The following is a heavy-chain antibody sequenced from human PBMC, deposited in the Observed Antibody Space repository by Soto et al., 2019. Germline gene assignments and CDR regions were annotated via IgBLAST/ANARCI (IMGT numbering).Heavy chain of an antibody. J-gene: IGHJ4*02. CDR3: ARVWDGYCSGGSCFDY. CDR2: ISSSSSYI. CDR1: GFTFSSYR. D-gene: IGHD2-15*01. Sequence: GGSLRLSWAASGFTFSSYRLNWVRKAQGKGLEGVSSISSSSSYISYADSVKGRFTISRDNAKNSLYLQMNSLRAEDTAVYYCARVWDGYCSGGSCFDYWGQGTLVTVSS. V-gene: IGHV3-21*01.